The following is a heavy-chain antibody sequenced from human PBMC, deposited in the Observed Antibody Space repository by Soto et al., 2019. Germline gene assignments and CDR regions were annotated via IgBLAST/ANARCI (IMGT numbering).Heavy chain of an antibody. V-gene: IGHV1-69*13. Sequence: GASVKVSCKASGGTFSSYAISWVRQAPGQGLEWMGGIIPIFGTANYAQKFQGRVTITADESTSTAYMELSSLRSEDTAVYYCARSQVAVAGTNYYGMDVWGQGTTVTVSS. CDR3: ARSQVAVAGTNYYGMDV. CDR1: GGTFSSYA. J-gene: IGHJ6*02. CDR2: IIPIFGTA. D-gene: IGHD6-19*01.